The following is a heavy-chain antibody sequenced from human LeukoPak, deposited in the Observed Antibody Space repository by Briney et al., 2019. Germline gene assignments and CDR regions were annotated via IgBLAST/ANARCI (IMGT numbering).Heavy chain of an antibody. Sequence: RLSXAXSGFTFSSYAMSWVRQAPGKGLEWVSAISGSGGSTYYADSVKGRFTISRDNSKNTLYLQINSLRAEYTAVYYCAKAYGSGSRPFPFDYWGQGTLVTVSS. CDR3: AKAYGSGSRPFPFDY. D-gene: IGHD3-10*01. CDR2: ISGSGGST. J-gene: IGHJ4*02. V-gene: IGHV3-23*01. CDR1: GFTFSSYA.